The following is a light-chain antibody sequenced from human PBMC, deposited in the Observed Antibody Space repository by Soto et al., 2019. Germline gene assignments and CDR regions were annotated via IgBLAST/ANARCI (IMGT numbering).Light chain of an antibody. CDR2: EVS. V-gene: IGLV2-14*01. J-gene: IGLJ3*02. CDR1: SSDVGGYKY. CDR3: TSYTTSSTWV. Sequence: QSALTQPASVSGSPGQSITISCTETSSDVGGYKYVSWFQQHPGEAPKLMIYEVSNRPSGVSNRFSASKSGNTASLTISGLQAEDEADYYCTSYTTSSTWVFGGGTKVTVL.